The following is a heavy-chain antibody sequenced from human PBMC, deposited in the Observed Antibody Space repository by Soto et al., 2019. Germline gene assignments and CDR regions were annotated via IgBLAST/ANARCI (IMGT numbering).Heavy chain of an antibody. Sequence: EVQLVQTGGGLIKPGGSLRLSCAASGLSVSDKYMSWVRQAPGKGLEWVSLTYTGGNSYFADFVKGRFIVSRDISKNTLFLHMNSLAAEDTAVYYCAREGYAYGLDFWGQGSLVTVSS. CDR2: TYTGGNS. V-gene: IGHV3-53*02. CDR1: GLSVSDKY. J-gene: IGHJ4*02. D-gene: IGHD3-10*01. CDR3: AREGYAYGLDF.